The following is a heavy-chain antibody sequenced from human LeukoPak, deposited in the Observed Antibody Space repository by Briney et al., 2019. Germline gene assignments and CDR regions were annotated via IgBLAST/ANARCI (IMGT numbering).Heavy chain of an antibody. CDR3: ARDRLEGRGYSYGYRTEGFDL. Sequence: SETLSLTCTVSGGSISSSSYYWGWIRQPPGKGLEWIGSIYYSGSTYYNPSLKSRVTISVDKSKNQFSLKLSSVTAADTAVYYCARDRLEGRGYSYGYRTEGFDLWGRGTLVTVSS. D-gene: IGHD5-18*01. J-gene: IGHJ2*01. CDR2: IYYSGST. CDR1: GGSISSSSYY. V-gene: IGHV4-39*07.